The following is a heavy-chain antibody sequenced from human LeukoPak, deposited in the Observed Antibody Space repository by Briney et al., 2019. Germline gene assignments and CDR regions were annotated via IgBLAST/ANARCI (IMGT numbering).Heavy chain of an antibody. J-gene: IGHJ5*02. CDR2: IIPILGIA. CDR1: GGTFSSYA. V-gene: IGHV1-69*04. Sequence: SVKVSCKASGGTFSSYAISWVRQAPGQGLEWMGRIIPILGIANYAQKFQGRVTITADKSTSTAYMELSSLRSEDTAVYYCAREPREPPNWFDPWGQGTLVTVSS. CDR3: AREPREPPNWFDP.